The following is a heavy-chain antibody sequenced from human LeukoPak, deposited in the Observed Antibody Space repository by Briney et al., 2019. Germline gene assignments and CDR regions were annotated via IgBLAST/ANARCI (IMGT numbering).Heavy chain of an antibody. J-gene: IGHJ4*02. CDR3: ARDGPAQMVDLDY. D-gene: IGHD3-10*01. CDR2: IHPNNGDT. Sequence: GDSEKVSCKASGYTFSGTGWYLYWLRQAPGQGLECMGWIHPNNGDTAYAQKFEGRVAMTRDTSISTAYTELRRLRPDDTAVYFCARDGPAQMVDLDYWGQGTLVTVSS. V-gene: IGHV1-2*02. CDR1: GYTFSGTGWY.